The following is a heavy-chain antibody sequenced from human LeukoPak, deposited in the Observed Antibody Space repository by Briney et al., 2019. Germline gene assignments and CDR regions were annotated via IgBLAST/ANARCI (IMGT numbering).Heavy chain of an antibody. CDR3: ARLISTSSSRFSDY. J-gene: IGHJ4*02. D-gene: IGHD6-6*01. Sequence: GGSLRLACAASGFTFSSYAMSWVRQAPGKGLEWVSAISISGENTYYADSVKGRFTISRDTSRNTLYLQMHSLRAEDTAAYYCARLISTSSSRFSDYWGQGTLVTVSS. CDR2: ISISGENT. CDR1: GFTFSSYA. V-gene: IGHV3-23*01.